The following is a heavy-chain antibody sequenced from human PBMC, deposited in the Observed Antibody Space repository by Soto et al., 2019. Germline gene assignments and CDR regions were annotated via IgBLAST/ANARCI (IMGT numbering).Heavy chain of an antibody. CDR3: AKDGGGVWIVAKGSSYADSGMDV. D-gene: IGHD2-21*01. CDR1: GFTFDDHA. V-gene: IGHV3-9*01. Sequence: EVRLVESGGGMVQPGRSLRLSCVASGFTFDDHAMHWVRRGPGRGLEWVSGISWNSETTGYADSVRGRFTISRDNAKNSLSLQMNSLRVEDPAFYYCAKDGGGVWIVAKGSSYADSGMDVGAKGPRSSSP. J-gene: IGHJ6*02. CDR2: ISWNSETT.